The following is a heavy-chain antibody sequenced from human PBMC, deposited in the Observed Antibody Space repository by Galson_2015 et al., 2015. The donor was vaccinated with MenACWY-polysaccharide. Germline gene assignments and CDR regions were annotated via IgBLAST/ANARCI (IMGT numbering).Heavy chain of an antibody. CDR3: AKGRTVTTGADY. Sequence: SLRLSCAASGFTFNEYAMHWVQQAPGKGLEWVSGITWNSGSIGYADSVKGRFTISRDNAKHSLYLQMNSLRAEDTALYYCAKGRTVTTGADYWGQGTLVTVSS. D-gene: IGHD4-17*01. J-gene: IGHJ4*02. V-gene: IGHV3-9*01. CDR1: GFTFNEYA. CDR2: ITWNSGSI.